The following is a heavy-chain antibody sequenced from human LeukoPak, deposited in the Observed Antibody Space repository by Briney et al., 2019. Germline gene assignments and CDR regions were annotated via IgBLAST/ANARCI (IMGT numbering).Heavy chain of an antibody. J-gene: IGHJ4*02. Sequence: PSETLSLTCTVSGGSISSYYWSWIRQPPGKGLEWIGYIYYSGSTNYNPSLKSRVTISVDTSKNQFSLKLSSVTAADTAVYYCASIAARFSQLDYWGQGTLVTVSS. V-gene: IGHV4-59*01. D-gene: IGHD6-6*01. CDR3: ASIAARFSQLDY. CDR1: GGSISSYY. CDR2: IYYSGST.